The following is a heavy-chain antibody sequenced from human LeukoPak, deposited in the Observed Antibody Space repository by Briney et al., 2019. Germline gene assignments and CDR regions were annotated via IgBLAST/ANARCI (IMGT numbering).Heavy chain of an antibody. CDR2: ISSGSSAI. V-gene: IGHV3-21*04. CDR1: GFTFTTYS. J-gene: IGHJ4*02. CDR3: ARRAGDYSHPYDY. Sequence: GGSLRLSCEASGFTFTTYSMTWVRRAPGKGLEWVSIISSGSSAIFSADALKGRFTISRDNSKNTLYLQMNSLRAEDTAVYYCARRAGDYSHPYDYWGQGILVTVSS. D-gene: IGHD3-22*01.